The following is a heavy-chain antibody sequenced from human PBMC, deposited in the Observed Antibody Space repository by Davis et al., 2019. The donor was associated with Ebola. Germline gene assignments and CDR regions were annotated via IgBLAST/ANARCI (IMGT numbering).Heavy chain of an antibody. Sequence: MPSETLSLTCAVSGASISSGGYPRSSIRQPPGKGLACIGYIYHSASTYYHPSLKSRVTISVDMAKNQFSLKLSSVTAADTAVYYGARGKPFGSTFWFDPWGQGTLVTVSS. D-gene: IGHD6-13*01. CDR3: ARGKPFGSTFWFDP. CDR2: IYHSAST. CDR1: GASISSGGYP. J-gene: IGHJ5*02. V-gene: IGHV4-30-2*01.